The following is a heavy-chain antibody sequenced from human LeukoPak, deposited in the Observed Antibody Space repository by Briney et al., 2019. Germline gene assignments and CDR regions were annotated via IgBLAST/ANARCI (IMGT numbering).Heavy chain of an antibody. J-gene: IGHJ4*02. V-gene: IGHV5-51*01. CDR2: IYPGDSES. CDR1: GYTFTSNW. Sequence: PGGSLRLSCKGSGYTFTSNWIGWVRQMPGKGLEWMGIIYPGDSESKYNPSLQGQVTISADKSISTAYLQWSSLKASDTAIYYCARIEGSTFDYWGQGTLVTVSS. CDR3: ARIEGSTFDY.